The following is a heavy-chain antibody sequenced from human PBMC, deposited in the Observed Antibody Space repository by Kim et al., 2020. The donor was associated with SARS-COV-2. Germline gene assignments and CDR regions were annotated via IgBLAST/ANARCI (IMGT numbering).Heavy chain of an antibody. Sequence: GGSLRLSCAASGFTFSGSAMHWVRQASGKGLEWVGRIRSKANSYATAYAASVKGRFTISRDDSKNTAYLQMNSLKTEDTAVYYCTRFALRSAFDIWGQGTMVTVSS. CDR3: TRFALRSAFDI. J-gene: IGHJ3*02. CDR1: GFTFSGSA. V-gene: IGHV3-73*01. CDR2: IRSKANSYAT.